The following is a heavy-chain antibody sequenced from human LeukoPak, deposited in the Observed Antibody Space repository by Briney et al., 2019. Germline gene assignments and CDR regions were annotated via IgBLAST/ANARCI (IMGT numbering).Heavy chain of an antibody. V-gene: IGHV3-23*01. CDR2: ISNNGGYT. CDR3: AKDRGYYYDSSGYPEN. Sequence: GGSLRLSCAASGFTFSSSAMSWVRQAPGKGLEWVSAISNNGGYTYYADSVQGRFTISRDNSKSTLCLQMNSLRAEDTAVYYLAKDRGYYYDSSGYPENWGQGTLVTVSS. CDR1: GFTFSSSA. J-gene: IGHJ4*02. D-gene: IGHD3-22*01.